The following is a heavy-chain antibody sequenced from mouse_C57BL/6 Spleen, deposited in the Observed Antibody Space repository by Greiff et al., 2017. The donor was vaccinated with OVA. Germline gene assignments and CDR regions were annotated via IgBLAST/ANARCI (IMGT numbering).Heavy chain of an antibody. J-gene: IGHJ3*01. D-gene: IGHD2-4*01. CDR2: INPSTGGT. CDR3: ARPLYYDFSFAY. V-gene: IGHV1-42*01. Sequence: VQLQQSGPELVKPGDSVKISCKASGYSFTGYYMNWVKQSPEKSLEWIGEINPSTGGTTYNQKFKAKATLTVDKSSSTAYMQLKSLTSEDSAVYYCARPLYYDFSFAYWGQGTLVTVSA. CDR1: GYSFTGYY.